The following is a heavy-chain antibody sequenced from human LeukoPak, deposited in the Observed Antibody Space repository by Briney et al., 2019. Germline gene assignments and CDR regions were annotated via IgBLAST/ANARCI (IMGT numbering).Heavy chain of an antibody. CDR1: GGTFTGYY. V-gene: IGHV1-2*02. Sequence: GASVKVSCKTSGGTFTGYYIHWVRQAPGQGLEWMGWITPNGGGTTYAQKFQGRVTMTRDTSMSTAYMELSRLRYDDTAVYYCARDIKQCSSTSCYFNWFDPWDQGTLVTVSS. J-gene: IGHJ5*02. CDR2: ITPNGGGT. D-gene: IGHD2-2*01. CDR3: ARDIKQCSSTSCYFNWFDP.